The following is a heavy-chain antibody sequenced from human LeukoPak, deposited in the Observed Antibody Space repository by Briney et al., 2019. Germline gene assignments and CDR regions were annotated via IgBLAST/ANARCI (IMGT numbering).Heavy chain of an antibody. CDR1: EYTVSVTY. J-gene: IGHJ4*02. D-gene: IGHD6-19*01. CDR2: IYSGGST. Sequence: PRGSLRDSCVHPEYTVSVTYLCSVCHAPGTGLDLVSVIYSGGSTYYADSVKGRFTISRDNSKNTLYLQMNSLRAEDTAVYYCARVLKYSSGREFDYWGQGTLVTVSS. V-gene: IGHV3-66*01. CDR3: ARVLKYSSGREFDY.